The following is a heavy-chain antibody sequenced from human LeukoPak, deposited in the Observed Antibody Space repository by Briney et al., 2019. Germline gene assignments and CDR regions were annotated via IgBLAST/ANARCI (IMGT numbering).Heavy chain of an antibody. CDR3: ARDPGYSSSGGDY. V-gene: IGHV3-30-3*01. CDR2: ISYDGSDK. J-gene: IGHJ4*02. Sequence: GRSLRLSCAASGFTFSSYAMHWVRQAPGKGLEWVAVISYDGSDKYYADSVKGRFTISRDSSKNTLYLQMNSLRAEDTAVYYCARDPGYSSSGGDYWGQGTLVTVSS. D-gene: IGHD6-13*01. CDR1: GFTFSSYA.